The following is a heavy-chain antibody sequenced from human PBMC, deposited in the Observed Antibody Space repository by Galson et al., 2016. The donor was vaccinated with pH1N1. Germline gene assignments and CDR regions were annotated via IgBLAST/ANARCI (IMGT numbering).Heavy chain of an antibody. Sequence: SVKVSCKVSGYSLTDLSMHWVRQAPGKGLEWMGGFDPEDGEIIYAQKFQGRVTMTEDTSTDTAYMELSSLRSEDTAVYYCAIGKPRAGFPDSELDYLGQGTLATVSS. J-gene: IGHJ4*02. V-gene: IGHV1-24*01. CDR1: GYSLTDLS. CDR3: AIGKPRAGFPDSELDY. CDR2: FDPEDGEI. D-gene: IGHD6-19*01.